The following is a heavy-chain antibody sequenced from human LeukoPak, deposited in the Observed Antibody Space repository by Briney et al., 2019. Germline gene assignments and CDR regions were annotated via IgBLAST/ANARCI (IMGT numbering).Heavy chain of an antibody. V-gene: IGHV3-30*02. CDR1: GFTFSNYG. D-gene: IGHD6-13*01. Sequence: GGSLRLSCAASGFTFSNYGLHWVRQAPGKGLEWVTFIHYDGSNIYYADSVKGRFTISRDNSRNTLYLQMTSLRAEDTAVYYCAKDRDSSSWLNAFDIWGQGTMVTVSS. J-gene: IGHJ3*02. CDR3: AKDRDSSSWLNAFDI. CDR2: IHYDGSNI.